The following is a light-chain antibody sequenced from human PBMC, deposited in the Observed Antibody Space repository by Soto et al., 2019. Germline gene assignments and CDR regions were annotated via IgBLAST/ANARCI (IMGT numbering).Light chain of an antibody. CDR1: SSDVGGYNY. J-gene: IGLJ1*01. V-gene: IGLV2-14*01. CDR3: SSYTSSRAYV. Sequence: QSVLTQPPSASGTPGQSITISCTGTSSDVGGYNYVSWYQQQSGKAPKLMIHEVSNRPSGVSNRFSGSKSGNTASPTISGLQAEDEADYYCSSYTSSRAYVFGIGTKVTVL. CDR2: EVS.